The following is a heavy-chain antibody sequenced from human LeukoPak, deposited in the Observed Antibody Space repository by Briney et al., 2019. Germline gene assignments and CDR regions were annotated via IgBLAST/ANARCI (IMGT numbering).Heavy chain of an antibody. CDR3: ARGGLVYAAGLDY. Sequence: ASVRVSCKASGYTFTNYGITWVRQAPGQGLEWLGWISAYNGNTSYAQKLKGRVTMTTDISTSTAYMELRSLRSDDTAVYYCARGGLVYAAGLDYWGQGTLVTVSS. D-gene: IGHD3/OR15-3a*01. CDR1: GYTFTNYG. V-gene: IGHV1-18*01. CDR2: ISAYNGNT. J-gene: IGHJ4*02.